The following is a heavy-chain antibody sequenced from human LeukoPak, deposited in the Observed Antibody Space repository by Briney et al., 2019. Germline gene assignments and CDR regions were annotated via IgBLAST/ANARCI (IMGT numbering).Heavy chain of an antibody. Sequence: PGRSLRLSCVASGFTFTTYWMSWVRQAPGKGLEWVANINQDGSEQYYVDSVKGRFTISRDNAKNSLYLQMNSLRAEDTAVYYCARDQASYYDSSGYSGWGQGTLVTVSS. J-gene: IGHJ4*02. CDR2: INQDGSEQ. D-gene: IGHD3-22*01. CDR1: GFTFTTYW. CDR3: ARDQASYYDSSGYSG. V-gene: IGHV3-7*01.